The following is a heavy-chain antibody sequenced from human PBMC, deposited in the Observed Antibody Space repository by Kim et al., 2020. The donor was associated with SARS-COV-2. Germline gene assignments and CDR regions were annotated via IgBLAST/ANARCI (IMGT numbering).Heavy chain of an antibody. CDR3: ARAELGGPPSI. CDR2: N. D-gene: IGHD3-16*01. V-gene: IGHV6-1*01. Sequence: NDYAVSVKSRITINPDTSKNQFPLQLNSVTPADTAVYYCARAELGGPPSIWGQGTMVTVSS. J-gene: IGHJ3*02.